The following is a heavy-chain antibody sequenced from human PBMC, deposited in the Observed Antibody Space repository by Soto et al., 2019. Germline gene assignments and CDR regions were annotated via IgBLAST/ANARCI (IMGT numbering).Heavy chain of an antibody. CDR2: INPNSGGT. J-gene: IGHJ5*02. CDR1: GYTFTGYY. D-gene: IGHD3-22*01. Sequence: GASVKVSCKASGYTFTGYYMHWVRQAPGQGLEWMGWINPNSGGTNYAQKFQGRVTMTRDTSISTAYMELSRLRSDDTAVYYCARDRDYYYDSSGYEGYWFDPWGQGTLVTVSS. CDR3: ARDRDYYYDSSGYEGYWFDP. V-gene: IGHV1-2*02.